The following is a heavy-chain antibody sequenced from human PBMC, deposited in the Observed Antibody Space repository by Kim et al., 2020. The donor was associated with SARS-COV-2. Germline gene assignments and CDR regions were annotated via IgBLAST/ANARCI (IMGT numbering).Heavy chain of an antibody. CDR1: GGSISSGGYS. Sequence: SETLSLTCAVSGGSISSGGYSWSWIRQPPGKGLEWIGYIYHSGSTYYNPSLKSRVTISVDRSKNQFSLKLSSVTAADTAVYYCARVAARWWFDPWGQGTLVTVSS. D-gene: IGHD6-6*01. CDR3: ARVAARWWFDP. V-gene: IGHV4-30-2*01. J-gene: IGHJ5*02. CDR2: IYHSGST.